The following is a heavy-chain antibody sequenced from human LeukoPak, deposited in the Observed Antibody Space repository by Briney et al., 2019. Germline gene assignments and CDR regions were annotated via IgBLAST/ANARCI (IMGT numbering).Heavy chain of an antibody. CDR3: ASILDCSGGSCHDAFDI. J-gene: IGHJ3*02. Sequence: ETSETLSLTCAVYGGSFSGYYWSWIRQPPGKGLEWIGEINHSGSINYNPTLKSRVTISVDTSKNQFSLKLSSVTAADTAVYYCASILDCSGGSCHDAFDIWGQGTMVTVSS. CDR2: INHSGSI. D-gene: IGHD2-15*01. V-gene: IGHV4-34*01. CDR1: GGSFSGYY.